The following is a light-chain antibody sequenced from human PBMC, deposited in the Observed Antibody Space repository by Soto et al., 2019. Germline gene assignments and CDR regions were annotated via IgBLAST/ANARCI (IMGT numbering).Light chain of an antibody. CDR2: KAY. Sequence: DIQMTQSPSTLPAAIGDRVTITCRASQSVSFWLAWYQQKPGQAPKLLIYKAYNLESGVPSRFRGRGFGTEFTLTISSLQPDDFATYYCQQYNTYWTFGQGTKVEIK. CDR3: QQYNTYWT. J-gene: IGKJ1*01. CDR1: QSVSFW. V-gene: IGKV1-5*03.